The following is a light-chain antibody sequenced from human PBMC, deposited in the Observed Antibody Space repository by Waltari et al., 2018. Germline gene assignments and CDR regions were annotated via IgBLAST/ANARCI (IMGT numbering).Light chain of an antibody. Sequence: EIVMTQSPATLSVSPGERATLSCRASQSINSNVAGYRQKPGQAPRLLISGPPARATVIPVRFSGSGSGTEFTLTISSLQSDDFGVYYCQQYNNWPRTFGQGTKVEI. CDR1: QSINSN. V-gene: IGKV3-15*01. CDR3: QQYNNWPRT. CDR2: GPP. J-gene: IGKJ1*01.